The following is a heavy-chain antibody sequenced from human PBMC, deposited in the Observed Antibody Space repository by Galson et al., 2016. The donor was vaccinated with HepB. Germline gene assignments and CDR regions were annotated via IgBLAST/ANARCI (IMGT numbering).Heavy chain of an antibody. CDR1: GFTFSTYW. D-gene: IGHD3-10*01. CDR2: IANDGSNQ. V-gene: IGHV3-30*03. Sequence: SLRLSCAASGFTFSTYWMSWVRQAPGRGLEWVAVIANDGSNQYQADSVKGRFTIARDNSKNTLYLEMSSLRPKDTAVYYCARAGIRGGFDYWGQGTLVTVSS. CDR3: ARAGIRGGFDY. J-gene: IGHJ4*01.